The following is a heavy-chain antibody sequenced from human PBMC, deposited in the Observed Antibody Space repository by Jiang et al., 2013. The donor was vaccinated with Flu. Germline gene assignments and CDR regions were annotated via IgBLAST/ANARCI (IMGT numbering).Heavy chain of an antibody. Sequence: GAEVKKPGASVKVSCKASGYTFTSYAMHWVRQAPGQRLEWMGWINAGNGNTKYSQKFQGRVTITRDTSASTAYMELGSLRSEDTAVYYCARNHEGVGSSLGIFDYWGQGTLVTVSS. CDR1: GYTFTSYA. J-gene: IGHJ4*02. D-gene: IGHD6-13*01. V-gene: IGHV1-3*01. CDR3: ARNHEGVGSSLGIFDY. CDR2: INAGNGNT.